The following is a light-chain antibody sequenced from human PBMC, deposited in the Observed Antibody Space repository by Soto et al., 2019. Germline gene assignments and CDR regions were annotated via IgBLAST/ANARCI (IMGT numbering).Light chain of an antibody. CDR3: SSYTSSSKYV. Sequence: SVLTQPASLSGSPGQSITISCTGTSSDVGGYNYVSWYQQHPGKAPKLMIYDVNYRPSGISHRFSGSKSGNTASLAISGLQAEDEADYFCSSYTSSSKYVFGTGTKVTVL. V-gene: IGLV2-14*03. J-gene: IGLJ1*01. CDR2: DVN. CDR1: SSDVGGYNY.